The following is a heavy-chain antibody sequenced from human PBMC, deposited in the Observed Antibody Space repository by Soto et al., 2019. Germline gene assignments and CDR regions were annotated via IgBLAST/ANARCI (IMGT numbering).Heavy chain of an antibody. CDR3: AKVYESESYSGKYAIDS. V-gene: IGHV3-23*01. D-gene: IGHD1-26*01. Sequence: EVQMLESGGGLVQPGGSLRLSCAASGFTFSSYVMSWVRQAPGKGLEWVSAISGGHTTYYADSVKGRFTISRDNSKNTLYLQMNSLRAEDTALYYCAKVYESESYSGKYAIDSWGQGTLVSVS. J-gene: IGHJ5*01. CDR2: ISGGHTT. CDR1: GFTFSSYV.